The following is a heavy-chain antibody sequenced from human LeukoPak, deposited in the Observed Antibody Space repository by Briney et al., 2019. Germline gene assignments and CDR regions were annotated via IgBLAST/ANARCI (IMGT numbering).Heavy chain of an antibody. CDR2: INHSGST. CDR3: ARVSGYCSSTSCYVGYFDY. J-gene: IGHJ4*02. V-gene: IGHV4-34*01. Sequence: PSETLSLTCAVYGGSFSGYYWSWIRQPPGKGLEWIGEINHSGSTNYNPSLKSRVTISVDTSKNQFSLKLSSVTAADTAVYYCARVSGYCSSTSCYVGYFDYWGQGTLVTVSS. D-gene: IGHD2-2*03. CDR1: GGSFSGYY.